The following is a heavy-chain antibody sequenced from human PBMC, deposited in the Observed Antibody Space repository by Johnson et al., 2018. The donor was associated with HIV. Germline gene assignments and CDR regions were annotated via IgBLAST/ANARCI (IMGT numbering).Heavy chain of an antibody. Sequence: QVQLVESGGGVVQAGRSLRLSCAASGFSFSSYALHWVRQAPGKGLEWVAVVSYETTNKHYADSVKGRFTISRDNSKNTLYLQMNSLRAEDTAVYYCARDEEMATIFNAFDIWGQGTMVSVSS. D-gene: IGHD5-24*01. CDR2: VSYETTNK. J-gene: IGHJ3*02. V-gene: IGHV3-30-3*01. CDR1: GFSFSSYA. CDR3: ARDEEMATIFNAFDI.